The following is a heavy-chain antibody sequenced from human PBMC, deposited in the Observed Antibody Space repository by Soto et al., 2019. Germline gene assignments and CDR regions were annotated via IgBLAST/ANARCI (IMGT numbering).Heavy chain of an antibody. V-gene: IGHV4-59*02. D-gene: IGHD5-12*01. CDR2: IYYSGST. CDR1: GGSVSGCY. Sequence: SETLSLTCTVSGGSVSGCYWSWIRQPPGKGLEWIGYIYYSGSTSYNPSLKSRVTMSVDTSKNQFSLNLNSVTAADTAVYYCTREEVAYFDYWGQGALVTVSS. CDR3: TREEVAYFDY. J-gene: IGHJ4*02.